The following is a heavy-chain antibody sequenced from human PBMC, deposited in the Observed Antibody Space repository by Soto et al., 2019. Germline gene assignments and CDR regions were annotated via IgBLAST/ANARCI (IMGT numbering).Heavy chain of an antibody. CDR2: IYYSGST. CDR1: GGSISSSSYY. CDR3: ARRGYSYGYDFDY. V-gene: IGHV4-39*01. D-gene: IGHD5-18*01. J-gene: IGHJ4*02. Sequence: SETLSLTCTVSGGSISSSSYYWGWIRQPPGKGLEWIGSIYYSGSTYYNPSLKSRVTISVDTSKNQFSLKLSSVTAADMAVYYCARRGYSYGYDFDYWGQGTLVTVSS.